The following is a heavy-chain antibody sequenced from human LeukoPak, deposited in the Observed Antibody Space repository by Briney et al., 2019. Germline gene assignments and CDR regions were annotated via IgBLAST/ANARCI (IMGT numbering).Heavy chain of an antibody. CDR3: ARDLSLSMVRGIIMGGLDP. V-gene: IGHV4-61*08. Sequence: SETLSLTCTVSGGSISGDYYWTWFRQPPGKGLEWIGFIHYGGSTNYNPSLKSRLTISVDTSKNQFSLKLTSVTAADTAVYYCARDLSLSMVRGIIMGGLDPWGQGALVTVSS. J-gene: IGHJ5*02. CDR1: GGSISGDYY. D-gene: IGHD3-10*01. CDR2: IHYGGST.